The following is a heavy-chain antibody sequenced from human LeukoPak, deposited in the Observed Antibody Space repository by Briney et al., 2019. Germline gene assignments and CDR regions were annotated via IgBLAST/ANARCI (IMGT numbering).Heavy chain of an antibody. CDR1: GFTFSSYE. CDR2: ITWNSGRR. D-gene: IGHD3-3*01. CDR3: AKDIGFDFWSALDV. V-gene: IGHV3-9*03. Sequence: GGSLRLSCAASGFTFSSYEMNWVRQAPGKGLEWVSGITWNSGRRVYADSVKGRFTISRDNAKNSLYLQMNSLRAEDMALYYCAKDIGFDFWSALDVWGKGTTVTVSS. J-gene: IGHJ6*04.